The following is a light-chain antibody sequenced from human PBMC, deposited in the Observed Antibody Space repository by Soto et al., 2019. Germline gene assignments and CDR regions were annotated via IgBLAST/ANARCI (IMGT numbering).Light chain of an antibody. CDR3: QTWGTGPGV. CDR1: SGHSSYA. Sequence: QLVLTQSPSASAALGPSVTITCTLSSGHSSYAIELHQQQPLQGPPYLLMLNSNGSHRKGDPIPDPVSSSSSWAERSLTSSRLQDEDESDYYCQTWGTGPGVFGGGTKLTVL. CDR2: LNSNGSH. J-gene: IGLJ3*02. V-gene: IGLV4-69*01.